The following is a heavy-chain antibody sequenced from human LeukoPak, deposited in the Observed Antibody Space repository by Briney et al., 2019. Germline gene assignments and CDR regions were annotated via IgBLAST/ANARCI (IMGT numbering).Heavy chain of an antibody. V-gene: IGHV3-23*01. J-gene: IGHJ4*02. CDR3: AKDQSRYSSSWYLYFDS. CDR2: ISGSGEST. CDR1: GFTFSNYA. Sequence: PGGSLRLSCAVSGFTFSNYAMTGVRHAPGKALEWVSDISGSGESTYYADSVKGRFTISRDSSKNTLYLQMNSLRAEDTAVYYCAKDQSRYSSSWYLYFDSWGEGTLVTASS. D-gene: IGHD6-13*01.